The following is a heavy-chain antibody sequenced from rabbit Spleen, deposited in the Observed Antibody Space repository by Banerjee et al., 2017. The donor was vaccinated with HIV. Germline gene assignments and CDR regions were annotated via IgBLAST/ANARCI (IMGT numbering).Heavy chain of an antibody. V-gene: IGHV1S45*01. D-gene: IGHD8-1*01. CDR2: ISASSGNT. J-gene: IGHJ6*01. CDR1: GFSFSGVFW. Sequence: QEQLEESGGGLVQPEGSLALTCKASGFSFSGVFWICWVRQAPGKGLELIACISASSGNTYYASWAKGRFTISKTSSTTVTLQMTRLTAADTATYFCARDTASSFSSYGMDLWGQGTLVTVS. CDR3: ARDTASSFSSYGMDL.